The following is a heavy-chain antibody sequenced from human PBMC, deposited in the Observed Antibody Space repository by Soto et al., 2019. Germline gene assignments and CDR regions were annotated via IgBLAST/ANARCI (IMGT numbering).Heavy chain of an antibody. CDR2: INPNSGGT. CDR3: AKGVVSPPNYGMDV. V-gene: IGHV1-2*04. D-gene: IGHD3-3*01. Sequence: ASVKVSCKASGYTFTGYYMHWVRQAPGQGLEWMGWINPNSGGTNYAQKFQGWVTMTRDTSTSTAYMELSRLRSDDTAVYYCAKGVVSPPNYGMDVWGQGTTVTVS. CDR1: GYTFTGYY. J-gene: IGHJ6*02.